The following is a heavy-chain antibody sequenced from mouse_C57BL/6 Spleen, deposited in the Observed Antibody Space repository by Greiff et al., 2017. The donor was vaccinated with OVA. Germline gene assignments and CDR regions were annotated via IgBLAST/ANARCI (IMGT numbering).Heavy chain of an antibody. CDR3: ARGTAQAPYYYAMDY. J-gene: IGHJ4*01. D-gene: IGHD3-2*02. Sequence: EVHLVESEGGLVQPGSSMKLSCTASGFTFSDYYMAWVRQVPEKGLEWVANINYDGSSTYYLDSLKSRFIISRDNAKNILYLQMSSLKSEDTATYYCARGTAQAPYYYAMDYWGQGTSVTVSS. CDR1: GFTFSDYY. CDR2: INYDGSST. V-gene: IGHV5-16*01.